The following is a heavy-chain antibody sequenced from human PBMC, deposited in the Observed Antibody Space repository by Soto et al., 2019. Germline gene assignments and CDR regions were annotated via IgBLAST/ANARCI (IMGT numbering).Heavy chain of an antibody. Sequence: QVQLVESGGGVVQPGRSLRLSCAASGFTFSSYAMHWVRQAPGKGLEWVAVLSYDGSNKYYADSVKGRFTISRDNSKNTLYLQMNSLRAEDTAVYYCARFPIAAARGAYFDYWGQGTLVTVSS. J-gene: IGHJ4*02. CDR3: ARFPIAAARGAYFDY. D-gene: IGHD6-13*01. V-gene: IGHV3-30-3*01. CDR2: LSYDGSNK. CDR1: GFTFSSYA.